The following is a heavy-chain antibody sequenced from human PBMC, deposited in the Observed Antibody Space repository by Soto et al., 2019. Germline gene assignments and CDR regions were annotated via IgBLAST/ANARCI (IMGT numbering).Heavy chain of an antibody. Sequence: GGSLRLSCAASGFTFSSYAMHWVRQAPGKGLEYVSAISSNGGSTYYANSVKGRFTISRDNSKNKLYLQMGSLRAEDMAVYYCARQWLDSYYFDYWGQGTLVTVSS. V-gene: IGHV3-64*01. CDR1: GFTFSSYA. CDR3: ARQWLDSYYFDY. J-gene: IGHJ4*02. D-gene: IGHD6-19*01. CDR2: ISSNGGST.